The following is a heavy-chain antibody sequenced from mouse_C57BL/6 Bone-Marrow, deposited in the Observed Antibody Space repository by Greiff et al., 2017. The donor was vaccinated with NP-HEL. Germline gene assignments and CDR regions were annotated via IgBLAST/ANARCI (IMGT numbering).Heavy chain of an antibody. V-gene: IGHV1-81*01. D-gene: IGHD1-1*01. Sequence: QVQLQQSGAELARPGASVKLSCKASGYTFTSYGISWVKQRTGQGLEWIGEIYPRSGNTYYNEKFKGKATLTANKSSRTAYLELRSLTSEDSSVYFCARYYYGSSFAYWGQGTLVTVSA. CDR1: GYTFTSYG. CDR3: ARYYYGSSFAY. J-gene: IGHJ3*01. CDR2: IYPRSGNT.